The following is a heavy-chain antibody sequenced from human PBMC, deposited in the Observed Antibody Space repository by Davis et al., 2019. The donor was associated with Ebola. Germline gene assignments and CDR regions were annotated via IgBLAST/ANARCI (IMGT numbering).Heavy chain of an antibody. CDR1: GGSISSYY. J-gene: IGHJ6*02. CDR3: ANGGWVWFGNYYGMDV. Sequence: MPSETLSLTCTVPGGSISSYYWSWIRQPPGKGLEWIGEINHSGSTNYNPSLKNRVTISVDTSKNQFSLKLSSVTAADTAVYYCANGGWVWFGNYYGMDVWGQGTTVTVS. CDR2: INHSGST. V-gene: IGHV4-34*01. D-gene: IGHD3-10*01.